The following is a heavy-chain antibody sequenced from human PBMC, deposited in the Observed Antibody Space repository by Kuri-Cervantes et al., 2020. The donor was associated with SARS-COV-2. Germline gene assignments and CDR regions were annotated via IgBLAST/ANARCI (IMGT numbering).Heavy chain of an antibody. J-gene: IGHJ3*02. CDR3: ARVPSSGWYPVDAAFDI. V-gene: IGHV4-34*01. CDR2: INHSGST. CDR1: GGSFSCYY. D-gene: IGHD6-19*01. Sequence: SQTLSLTCGVYGGSFSCYYRSWNRQPPGKGLEWIGEINHSGSTNYNSSLKSRVTISVDTSKNQFSLKLSSVTAADTAVYYCARVPSSGWYPVDAAFDIWGQGTMVTVSS.